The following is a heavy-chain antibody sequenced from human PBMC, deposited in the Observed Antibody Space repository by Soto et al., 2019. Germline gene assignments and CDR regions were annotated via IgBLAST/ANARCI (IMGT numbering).Heavy chain of an antibody. Sequence: PGGSLRLSCAASGFTFGSYAMHWVRQAPGKGLEWVAVISYDGSNKYYADSVKGRFTISRDNSKNTLYLQMNSLRAEDTAVYYCARDKRFLESLDYWGQGTLVTVSS. CDR3: ARDKRFLESLDY. D-gene: IGHD3-3*01. CDR1: GFTFGSYA. V-gene: IGHV3-30-3*01. J-gene: IGHJ4*02. CDR2: ISYDGSNK.